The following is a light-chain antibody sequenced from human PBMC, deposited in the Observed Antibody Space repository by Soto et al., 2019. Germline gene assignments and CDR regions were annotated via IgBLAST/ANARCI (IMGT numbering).Light chain of an antibody. CDR1: QSVGSY. CDR2: DAS. CDR3: QQRSNWPRGT. Sequence: EIVLTQSPATLSLSPGERATLSCRASQSVGSYLGWYQHKPGQAPRLLIYDASNRAPGIPARFSGSGSGTDFTLTISSLEPEYFAVYYCQQRSNWPRGTFGQGTKREIK. V-gene: IGKV3-11*01. J-gene: IGKJ2*01.